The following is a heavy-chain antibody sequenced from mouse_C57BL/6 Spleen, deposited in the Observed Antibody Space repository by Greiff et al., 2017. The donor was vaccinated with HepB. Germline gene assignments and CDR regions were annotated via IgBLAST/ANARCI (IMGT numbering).Heavy chain of an antibody. J-gene: IGHJ1*03. CDR3: ARDQVYYYGSSYWYFDV. Sequence: EVKLVESEGGLVQPGSSMKLSCTASGFTFSDYYMAWVRQVPEKGLEWVANINYDGSSTYYLDSLKSRFIISRDNAKNILYLQMSSLKSEDTATYYCARDQVYYYGSSYWYFDVWGTGTTVTVSS. D-gene: IGHD1-1*01. CDR1: GFTFSDYY. CDR2: INYDGSST. V-gene: IGHV5-16*01.